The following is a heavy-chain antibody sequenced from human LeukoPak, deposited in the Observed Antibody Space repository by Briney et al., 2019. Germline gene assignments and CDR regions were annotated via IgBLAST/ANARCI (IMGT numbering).Heavy chain of an antibody. CDR2: IRSYKGNT. V-gene: IGHV1-18*01. D-gene: IGHD3-10*01. CDR1: GYGFTSNG. Sequence: ASVTLSLNCSGYGFTSNGNSWMRLPPAQGNGWRGWIRSYKGNTNYAQQVQGRVTMTTDPSTSTAYMELRSLRSDDSAVYYCARVGSYYESQHWGEGTLVTVSS. CDR3: ARVGSYYESQH. J-gene: IGHJ4*02.